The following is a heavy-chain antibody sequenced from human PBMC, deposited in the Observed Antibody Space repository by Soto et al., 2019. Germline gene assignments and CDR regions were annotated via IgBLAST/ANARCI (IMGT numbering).Heavy chain of an antibody. Sequence: QVQLVQSGAEVKKPGASVKVSCKASGYTFSSYYMHWVRQAPGQGLEWMGIINPTGGSTTYAQKFQGRVTMTRDTSTSTVYMELSSLRSEDTAVYYCARGDIVAIFGMDVWGQGTTVTVSS. D-gene: IGHD5-12*01. CDR2: INPTGGST. CDR1: GYTFSSYY. CDR3: ARGDIVAIFGMDV. J-gene: IGHJ6*02. V-gene: IGHV1-46*01.